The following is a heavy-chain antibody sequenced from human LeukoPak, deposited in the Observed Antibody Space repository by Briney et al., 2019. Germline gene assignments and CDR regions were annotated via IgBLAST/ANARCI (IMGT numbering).Heavy chain of an antibody. Sequence: GGSLILSCAASGFTFSSHAMSWVRQAPGKGLEWVSSISGSGDNRNYADSVKGRFTISRDNSKSTLYLEMNSLRAEDTAIYYCAKNPLVSGTIYFDSWGQGTLLTVSS. CDR1: GFTFSSHA. J-gene: IGHJ4*02. V-gene: IGHV3-23*01. CDR2: ISGSGDNR. D-gene: IGHD6-19*01. CDR3: AKNPLVSGTIYFDS.